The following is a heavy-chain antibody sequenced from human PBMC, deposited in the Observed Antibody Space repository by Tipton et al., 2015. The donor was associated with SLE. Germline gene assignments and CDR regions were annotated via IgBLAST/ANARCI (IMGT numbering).Heavy chain of an antibody. V-gene: IGHV4-38-2*02. CDR3: ARRGENWYFDL. J-gene: IGHJ2*01. CDR1: GYSISSDYY. D-gene: IGHD3-16*01. Sequence: TLSLTCNVSGYSISSDYYWGWIRQPPGKGLEWIGSMYHTGSPYYNPSLKSRVTILVDTSKNQFSLKLTSVTAADTAVYYCARRGENWYFDLWGRGSLVTVSS. CDR2: MYHTGSP.